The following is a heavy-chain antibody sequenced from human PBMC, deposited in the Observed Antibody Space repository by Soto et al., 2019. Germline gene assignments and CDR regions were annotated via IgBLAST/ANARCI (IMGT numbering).Heavy chain of an antibody. CDR1: GFTFNDAW. CDR2: FKSKIDGGTI. V-gene: IGHV3-15*07. CDR3: TTEYYDSSGYRSY. J-gene: IGHJ4*02. Sequence: GGSLRLSCAASGFTFNDAWMNWARQAPGKGLEWVGLFKSKIDGGTIHYAAPLKGRFTISRDDSKNTLYLQMNSLKTEDTAVYYCTTEYYDSSGYRSYWGQGTLVTVSS. D-gene: IGHD3-22*01.